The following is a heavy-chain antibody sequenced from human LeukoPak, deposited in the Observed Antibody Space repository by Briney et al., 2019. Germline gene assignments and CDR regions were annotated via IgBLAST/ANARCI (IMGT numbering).Heavy chain of an antibody. CDR1: GGSITNTNYY. Sequence: SETLSLTCTVSGGSITNTNYYWGWIRQPPGKGLEWIGSIYYSGSTYCNPSLKSRVTISVDTSKNQFSLKLSSVTAADTAVYYCARVGGSGWLGSQVYWGQGTLVTVSS. J-gene: IGHJ4*02. CDR3: ARVGGSGWLGSQVY. CDR2: IYYSGST. V-gene: IGHV4-39*01. D-gene: IGHD6-19*01.